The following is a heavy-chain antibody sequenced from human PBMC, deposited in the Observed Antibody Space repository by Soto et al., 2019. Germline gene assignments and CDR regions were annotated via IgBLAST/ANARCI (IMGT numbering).Heavy chain of an antibody. CDR1: GSTFSSYG. D-gene: IGHD3-10*01. Sequence: QTGGSLRLSCAASGSTFSSYGMHWVRQAPGKGLEWVAVIWYDGSNKYYADSVKGRFTISRDNSKNTLYLQMNSLRAEDTAVYYCARDRGSGSWFAHYGMDVWGQGTTVTVSS. J-gene: IGHJ6*02. CDR3: ARDRGSGSWFAHYGMDV. V-gene: IGHV3-33*01. CDR2: IWYDGSNK.